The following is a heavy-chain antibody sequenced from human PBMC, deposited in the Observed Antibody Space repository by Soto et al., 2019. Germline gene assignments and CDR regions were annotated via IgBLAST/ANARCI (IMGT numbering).Heavy chain of an antibody. CDR3: ASYPSTVTTLGGNWFDP. CDR2: IYYSGST. D-gene: IGHD4-4*01. J-gene: IGHJ5*02. Sequence: SETLSLTCTVSGGSISSYYWSWIRQPPGKGLEWIGYIYYSGSTNYNPSLKSRVTISVDTSKNQFSLKLSSVTAADTAVYYCASYPSTVTTLGGNWFDPWGQGTLVTVSS. CDR1: GGSISSYY. V-gene: IGHV4-59*01.